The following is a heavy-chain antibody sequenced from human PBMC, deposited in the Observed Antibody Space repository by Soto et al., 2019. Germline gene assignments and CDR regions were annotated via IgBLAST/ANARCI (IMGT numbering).Heavy chain of an antibody. Sequence: PGGSLRLSCAASGFSFSTYAMSWVRQAPGKGLEWVSSISSSSDFIYYADSLKGRFTISRDNAKNSLYLQMNSLRAEDTALYYCAKASSVPLGPRYYYGMDVWGQGTTVTVSS. J-gene: IGHJ6*02. CDR1: GFSFSTYA. D-gene: IGHD6-19*01. CDR2: ISSSSDFI. V-gene: IGHV3-21*04. CDR3: AKASSVPLGPRYYYGMDV.